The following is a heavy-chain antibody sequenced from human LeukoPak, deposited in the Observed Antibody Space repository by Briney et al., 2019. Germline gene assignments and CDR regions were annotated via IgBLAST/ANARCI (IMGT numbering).Heavy chain of an antibody. D-gene: IGHD3-9*01. CDR1: GYTFTGYY. J-gene: IGHJ4*02. V-gene: IGHV1-2*02. CDR2: INPNSGGT. CDR3: ARDLNNYDILTGSNKDDY. Sequence: ASVKVSCKASGYTFTGYYMHWVRQAPGQGLEWMGWINPNSGGTNYAQKFQGRVTMTRDTSISTAYMELSRLRSDDTAVYYCARDLNNYDILTGSNKDDYWGQGTLVTASS.